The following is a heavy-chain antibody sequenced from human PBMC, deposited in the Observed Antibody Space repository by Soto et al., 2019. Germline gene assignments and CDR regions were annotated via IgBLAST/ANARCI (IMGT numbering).Heavy chain of an antibody. CDR2: IYYSGST. J-gene: IGHJ4*02. CDR1: GGSISSSSYY. CDR3: ARQAGGGGESLFGY. Sequence: QLQLQESGPGLVKPSETLSLTCTVSGGSISSSSYYWGWIRQPPGKGLEWIGSIYYSGSTYYNPSLKSRVTISVDTSKNQFSLKLSSVTAADTAVYYCARQAGGGGESLFGYWGQGTLVTVSS. V-gene: IGHV4-39*01. D-gene: IGHD2-21*01.